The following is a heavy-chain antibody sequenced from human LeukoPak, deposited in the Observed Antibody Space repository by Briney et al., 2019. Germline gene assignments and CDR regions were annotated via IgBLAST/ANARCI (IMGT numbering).Heavy chain of an antibody. J-gene: IGHJ4*02. CDR3: TRGYGHYDSSGYH. CDR1: GFTFCDFA. Sequence: GGSLRLSCTASGFTFCDFAVSWVRQAPGKGLEWVGFIRSKVDAETTGYAASVKGRFTVSRDDSKSIAYLQMNSLKTEDTAVYYCTRGYGHYDSSGYHWGQGTLVTVSS. V-gene: IGHV3-49*04. D-gene: IGHD3-22*01. CDR2: IRSKVDAETT.